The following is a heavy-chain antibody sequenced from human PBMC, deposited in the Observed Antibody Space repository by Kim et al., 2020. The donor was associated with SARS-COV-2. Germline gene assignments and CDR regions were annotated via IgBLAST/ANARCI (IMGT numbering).Heavy chain of an antibody. CDR2: ISYDGSNK. V-gene: IGHV3-30-3*01. D-gene: IGHD3-16*02. CDR1: GFTFSSYA. CDR3: ARQWLGELSFVEEIYYYGMDV. J-gene: IGHJ6*02. Sequence: GGSLRLSCAASGFTFSSYAMHWVRQAPGKGLEWVAVISYDGSNKYYADSVKGRFTISRDNSKNTLYLQMNSLRAEDTAVYYCARQWLGELSFVEEIYYYGMDVWGQGTTVTVSS.